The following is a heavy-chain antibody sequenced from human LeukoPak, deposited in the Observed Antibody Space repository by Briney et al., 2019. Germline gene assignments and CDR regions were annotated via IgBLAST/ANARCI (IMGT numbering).Heavy chain of an antibody. J-gene: IGHJ3*02. Sequence: SETLSLTCTVSGGSISSNGYYWGWIRQPPGKGLEWVGSFYYTGSTFYSPSLKSRVTISVDTSKNQFSLKLSSVTAADTAVYYCARRSGTYHAFDIWGQGTMVTVSS. V-gene: IGHV4-39*01. CDR3: ARRSGTYHAFDI. CDR1: GGSISSNGYY. D-gene: IGHD1-26*01. CDR2: FYYTGST.